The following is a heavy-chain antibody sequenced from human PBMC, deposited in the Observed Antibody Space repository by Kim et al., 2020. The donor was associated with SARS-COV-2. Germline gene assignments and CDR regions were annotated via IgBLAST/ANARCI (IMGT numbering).Heavy chain of an antibody. V-gene: IGHV3-21*01. Sequence: GGSLRLSCAASGFTFSSYSMNWVRQAPGKGLEWVSSISSSSSYIYYADSVKGRFTISRDNAKNSLYLQMNSLRAEDTAVYYCARDPGFYYDSSGYYWFDPWGQGTLVTVSS. CDR3: ARDPGFYYDSSGYYWFDP. CDR2: ISSSSSYI. J-gene: IGHJ5*02. CDR1: GFTFSSYS. D-gene: IGHD3-22*01.